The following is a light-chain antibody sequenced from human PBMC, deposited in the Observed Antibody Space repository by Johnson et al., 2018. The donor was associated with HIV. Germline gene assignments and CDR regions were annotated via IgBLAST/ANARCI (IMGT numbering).Light chain of an antibody. Sequence: QSVLTQPPSVSAAPGQEVIISCSGSTSNVGNNFVSWYQQFQGRAPKLLIYENNKRPSGIPDRFSGSMSGTSATLGITGLQTGDEADYYCGTWDSSLSVYFFGTGTKVTVL. CDR2: ENN. V-gene: IGLV1-51*02. CDR1: TSNVGNNF. CDR3: GTWDSSLSVYF. J-gene: IGLJ1*01.